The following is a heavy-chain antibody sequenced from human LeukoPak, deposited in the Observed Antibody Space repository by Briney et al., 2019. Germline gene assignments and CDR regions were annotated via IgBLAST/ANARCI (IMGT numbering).Heavy chain of an antibody. CDR2: ISGSGGST. Sequence: PGGSLRPSCAASGFTFSSYAMSWVRQAPGKGLEWVSAISGSGGSTCYADSVKGRFTISRDNSKNTLYLQMNSLRAEDTAVYYCAKVSVVVAATQGYSGDYWGQGTLVTVSS. V-gene: IGHV3-23*01. CDR3: AKVSVVVAATQGYSGDY. D-gene: IGHD2-15*01. J-gene: IGHJ4*02. CDR1: GFTFSSYA.